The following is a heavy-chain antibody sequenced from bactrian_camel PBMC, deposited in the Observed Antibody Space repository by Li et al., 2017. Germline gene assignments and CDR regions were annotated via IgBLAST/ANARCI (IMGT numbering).Heavy chain of an antibody. CDR3: AVDRPIRLVAPIISFRKIQNCGDTDDLY. CDR2: RNIRGGRS. V-gene: IGHV3S40*01. CDR1: GFTFSSYD. D-gene: IGHD7*01. J-gene: IGHJ4*01. Sequence: DVQLVESGGGLAQPGGSLRLSCAATGFTFSSYDMSWVRQAPGKGLEWVSGRNIRGGRSYYSDSAKGRFAISRDNGEFAVRLEMSDLSPRDTAVYFCAVDRPIRLVAPIISFRKIQNCGDTDDLYWGRGTQVTVS.